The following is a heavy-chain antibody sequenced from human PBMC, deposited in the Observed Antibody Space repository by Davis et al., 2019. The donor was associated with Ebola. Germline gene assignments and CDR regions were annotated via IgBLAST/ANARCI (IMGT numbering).Heavy chain of an antibody. D-gene: IGHD3-16*01. CDR2: IYPSGST. V-gene: IGHV4-4*07. CDR1: GGSISTYY. J-gene: IGHJ4*02. CDR3: ARTHDNVWGSHGY. Sequence: PSETLSLTCTVSGGSISTYYWSWIRQPAGKGLEWIGRIYPSGSTNYSPSLKNRVTMSVDTSKGQFSLKLTSVTAADTAVYYCARTHDNVWGSHGYGGQGNLVTVSS.